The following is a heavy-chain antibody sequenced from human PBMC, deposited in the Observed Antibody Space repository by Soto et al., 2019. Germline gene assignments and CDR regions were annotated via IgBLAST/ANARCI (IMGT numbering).Heavy chain of an antibody. Sequence: SVKVSCKASGGTFSSYAISWVRQAPGQGLEWMGGIIPIFGTANYAQKFQGRVTITADGSPSTAYMELSSLRSEDTAVYYCARDLYYGSGSYNWFDPWGQGTLVTVSS. D-gene: IGHD3-10*01. CDR3: ARDLYYGSGSYNWFDP. V-gene: IGHV1-69*13. CDR2: IIPIFGTA. J-gene: IGHJ5*02. CDR1: GGTFSSYA.